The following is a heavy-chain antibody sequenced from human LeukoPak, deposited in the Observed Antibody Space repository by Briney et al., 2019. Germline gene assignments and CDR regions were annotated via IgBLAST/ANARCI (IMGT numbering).Heavy chain of an antibody. Sequence: PGGSLRLSCAASGFTFSSYAMHWVRQAPGKGLEWVAVISYDGSNKYYADSVKGRFTISRDNSKNTLYLQMNSLRAEDTAVYYCIHREYTAMVSTQNFDYWGQGTLVTVSS. J-gene: IGHJ4*02. CDR3: IHREYTAMVSTQNFDY. CDR2: ISYDGSNK. V-gene: IGHV3-30*04. CDR1: GFTFSSYA. D-gene: IGHD5-18*01.